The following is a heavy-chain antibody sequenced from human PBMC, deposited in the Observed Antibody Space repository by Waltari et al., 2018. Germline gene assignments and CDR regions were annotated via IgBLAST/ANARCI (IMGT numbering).Heavy chain of an antibody. CDR3: ARGRGWEDLVAGDYYYGMDV. V-gene: IGHV4-34*01. D-gene: IGHD6-19*01. J-gene: IGHJ6*02. CDR1: GGSFTGHY. Sequence: QLHLQQWGAGLLRPSETLSLTCGVDGGSFTGHYWSWIRQTPGKGLEWIGEVNQSGHTNYNPSLTSRVPISVDTSKSQFFLTLSSVTAADTAVYYCARGRGWEDLVAGDYYYGMDVWGQGTTVTVSS. CDR2: VNQSGHT.